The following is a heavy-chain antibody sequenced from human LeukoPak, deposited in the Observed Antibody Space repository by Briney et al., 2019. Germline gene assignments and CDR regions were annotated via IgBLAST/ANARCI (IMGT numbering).Heavy chain of an antibody. CDR1: GFTFSSYS. CDR2: ISSSSSTI. V-gene: IGHV3-48*01. Sequence: AGGSLRLSCAASGFTFSSYSMNWVRQAPGKGLEWVSYISSSSSTIYYADSVKGRFTISRDNAKNSLYLQMNSLSAEDTAVYYCARDKGRYYDFWSGYHTFDYWGQGTLVTVSS. CDR3: ARDKGRYYDFWSGYHTFDY. D-gene: IGHD3-3*01. J-gene: IGHJ4*02.